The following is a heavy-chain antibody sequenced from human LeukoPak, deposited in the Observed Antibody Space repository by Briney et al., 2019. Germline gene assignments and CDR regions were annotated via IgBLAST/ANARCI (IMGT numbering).Heavy chain of an antibody. V-gene: IGHV4-59*08. J-gene: IGHJ4*02. Sequence: SETLSLTCTVSGGSISSYYWSWIRQPPGKGLEWIGYIYYSVSTNYNPSLESRVTISVDTSENQFSLKLSSVTAADTAVYYCARHGPRLVPFDYWGQGTLVTVSS. D-gene: IGHD6-6*01. CDR2: IYYSVST. CDR3: ARHGPRLVPFDY. CDR1: GGSISSYY.